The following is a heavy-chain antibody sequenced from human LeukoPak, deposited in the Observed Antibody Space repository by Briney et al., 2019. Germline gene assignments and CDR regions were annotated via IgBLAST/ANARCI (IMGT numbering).Heavy chain of an antibody. J-gene: IGHJ4*02. CDR2: ISGSGGAT. D-gene: IGHD4-17*01. CDR3: AKYLGYSTMTTLDY. CDR1: GFTFSNYA. Sequence: GGSLRLSCAASGFTFSNYAMGWVRQAPGKGLEWVSAISGSGGATYYADSAKGRFTISRDDSKNTLYLQMNSLRAEDTAVYYCAKYLGYSTMTTLDYWGQGTLVTVPS. V-gene: IGHV3-23*01.